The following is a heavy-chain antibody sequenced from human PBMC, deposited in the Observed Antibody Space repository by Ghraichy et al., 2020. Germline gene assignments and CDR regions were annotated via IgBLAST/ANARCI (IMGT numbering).Heavy chain of an antibody. V-gene: IGHV4-34*01. CDR1: GGSFSGYY. Sequence: SETLSLTCAVYGGSFSGYYWSWIRQPPGKGLEWIGEINHSGSTNYNPSLKSRVTISVDTSKNQFSLKLSSVTAADTAVYYCARGALGYCSGGSCGKVPFDPWGQGTLVTVSS. CDR3: ARGALGYCSGGSCGKVPFDP. CDR2: INHSGST. D-gene: IGHD2-15*01. J-gene: IGHJ5*02.